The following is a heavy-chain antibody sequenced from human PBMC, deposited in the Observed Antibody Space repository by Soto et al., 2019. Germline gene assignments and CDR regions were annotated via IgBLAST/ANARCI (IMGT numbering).Heavy chain of an antibody. CDR3: ARDLLGIVATRAYDY. Sequence: GGSLRLSCAASGFTFSDYYMSWIRQAPGKGLEWVSYISSSSSYTNYADSVKGRFTISRDNAKNSLYLQMNSLRAEDTAVYYCARDLLGIVATRAYDYWGQGTLVTVSS. V-gene: IGHV3-11*06. CDR2: ISSSSSYT. CDR1: GFTFSDYY. D-gene: IGHD5-12*01. J-gene: IGHJ4*02.